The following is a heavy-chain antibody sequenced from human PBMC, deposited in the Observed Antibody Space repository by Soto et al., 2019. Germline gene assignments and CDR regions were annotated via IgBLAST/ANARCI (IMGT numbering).Heavy chain of an antibody. J-gene: IGHJ4*02. CDR1: GFTFSSYA. D-gene: IGHD3-22*01. CDR2: ISNSGGST. CDR3: AEDGSRGYYWLDY. Sequence: EVQLLESGGGLVQPGGSLRLSCAASGFTFSSYAMSWVRQAPGKGLEWVSVISNSGGSTYNADSVKGRFTMSRDNSKNTLYSQLNSLRAADKAIYYCAEDGSRGYYWLDYWGPGNLVTVYS. V-gene: IGHV3-23*01.